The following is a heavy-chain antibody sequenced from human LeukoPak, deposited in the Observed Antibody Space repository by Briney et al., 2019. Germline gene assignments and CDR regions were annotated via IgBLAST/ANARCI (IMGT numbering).Heavy chain of an antibody. CDR3: ARNGYCSGGGCYANAFDI. CDR1: GYTFISYA. Sequence: ASVKVSCKASGYTFISYAMNWVRQAPGQGLEWMGGINTNTGNPTYAQGFTGRFVFSLDTSVSTAYLQISSLKAEDTAVYYCARNGYCSGGGCYANAFDIWGQGTMVTVSS. D-gene: IGHD2-15*01. J-gene: IGHJ3*02. CDR2: INTNTGNP. V-gene: IGHV7-4-1*02.